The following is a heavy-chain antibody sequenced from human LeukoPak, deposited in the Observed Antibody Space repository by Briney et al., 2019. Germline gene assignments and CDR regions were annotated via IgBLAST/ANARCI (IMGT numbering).Heavy chain of an antibody. CDR1: GYTFTGYY. V-gene: IGHV1-2*02. CDR3: AGDMLVHYNWFDP. J-gene: IGHJ5*02. D-gene: IGHD2-8*01. Sequence: GASVKVSCKASGYTFTGYYMHWVRQAPGQGLEWMGWINPNSGGTNYAQKFQGRVTMTRDTSISTAYMELSRLRSDDTAVYYCAGDMLVHYNWFDPWGQGTLVTVSS. CDR2: INPNSGGT.